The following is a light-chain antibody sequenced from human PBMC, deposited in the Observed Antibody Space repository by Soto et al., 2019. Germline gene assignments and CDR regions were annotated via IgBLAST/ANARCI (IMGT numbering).Light chain of an antibody. CDR3: QQYYSSSS. CDR1: QSIQFW. CDR2: KAS. V-gene: IGKV1-5*03. J-gene: IGKJ1*01. Sequence: DIQMTQSPSTLSASVGDRVTITCRASQSIQFWLAWYQQKPGKAPKLLIQKASSLESGVPSRFSASGSGTDFALTIRSLQPDDFATYYCQQYYSSSSFGRGTKVEVK.